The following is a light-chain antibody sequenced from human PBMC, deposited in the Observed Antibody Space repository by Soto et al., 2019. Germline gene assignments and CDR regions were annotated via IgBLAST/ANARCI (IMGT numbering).Light chain of an antibody. CDR1: SSDVGGYKY. CDR2: EVN. Sequence: QSALTQPPSASGSPGQSVTISCTGTSSDVGGYKYVSWYQQHPGKAPKLMIFEVNKRPSGVPDRFYGSKSGNTASLTVSGLKDEDEDDYYRSSYAGINNLGVFGTGTKLTVL. J-gene: IGLJ1*01. V-gene: IGLV2-8*01. CDR3: SSYAGINNLGV.